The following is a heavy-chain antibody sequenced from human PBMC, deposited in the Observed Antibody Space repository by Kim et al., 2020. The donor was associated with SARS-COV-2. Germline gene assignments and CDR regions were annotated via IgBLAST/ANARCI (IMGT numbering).Heavy chain of an antibody. CDR1: GDSITSRNW. CDR3: ARERDYYYYMDV. Sequence: SETLSLTCAVSGDSITSRNWWSWVRQTPGKGLEWIGEFYPSGRSNYNPSLESRVTLSVDKSNNHFSLRLTSVTAADTAVCYCARERDYYYYMDVWGKGTTVIVSS. CDR2: FYPSGRS. V-gene: IGHV4-4*02. J-gene: IGHJ6*03.